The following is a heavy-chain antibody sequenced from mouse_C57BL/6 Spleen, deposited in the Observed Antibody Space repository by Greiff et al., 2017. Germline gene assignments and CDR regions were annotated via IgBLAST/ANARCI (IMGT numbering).Heavy chain of an antibody. D-gene: IGHD2-1*01. J-gene: IGHJ3*01. Sequence: ASGGGLVQPGGSMQLSCVASGFPFSNYWLNWVRQSPEKGLEWVAQIRLKSDNYATHYAASVKGRFTISRDDYKSSVYLQMNNLRAEDTGIYYCTDLLWYAYRGQVILVTVSA. V-gene: IGHV6-3*01. CDR1: GFPFSNYW. CDR2: IRLKSDNYAT. CDR3: TDLLWYAY.